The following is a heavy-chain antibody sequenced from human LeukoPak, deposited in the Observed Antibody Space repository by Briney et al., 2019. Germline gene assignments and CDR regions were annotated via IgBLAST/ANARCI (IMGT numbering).Heavy chain of an antibody. CDR2: IYPGDSDT. Sequence: GESLKISCKGSGYSFTSYWIGWVRQMPGKGLEWMGIIYPGDSDTRYSPSFQGLVTISADKSISTAYLQWSSLKASDTAMYYCARRGSYYRSDPRFDAFDIWGQGTMVTVSS. CDR1: GYSFTSYW. V-gene: IGHV5-51*01. J-gene: IGHJ3*02. D-gene: IGHD1-26*01. CDR3: ARRGSYYRSDPRFDAFDI.